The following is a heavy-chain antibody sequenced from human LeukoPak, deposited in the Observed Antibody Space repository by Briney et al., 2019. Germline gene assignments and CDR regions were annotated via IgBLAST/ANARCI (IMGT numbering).Heavy chain of an antibody. CDR1: GGSISSYY. CDR2: IYTSGST. V-gene: IGHV4-4*07. Sequence: SETLSLTCTVSGGSISSYYWSWIRQPAGKGLEWIGRIYTSGSTNYNPSLKSRVTMSVDTSKNQFSLKLSSVTAADTAVYYCARQYCSGGSCWYYFDYWGQGTLVTVSS. D-gene: IGHD2-15*01. J-gene: IGHJ4*02. CDR3: ARQYCSGGSCWYYFDY.